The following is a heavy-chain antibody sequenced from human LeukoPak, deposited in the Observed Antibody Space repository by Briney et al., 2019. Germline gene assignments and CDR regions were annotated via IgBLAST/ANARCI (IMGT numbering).Heavy chain of an antibody. D-gene: IGHD3-22*01. Sequence: ASVKVSCKAPGYTFTSYYMHWVRQAPGQGLEWMAIINPSGGRISYAQKFQGRVTMTRDTSTSTVYMELSSLRSEDTAVYYCARDPRPSYDSSGYYYPGDYWGQGTMVTGSS. CDR1: GYTFTSYY. CDR3: ARDPRPSYDSSGYYYPGDY. J-gene: IGHJ4*02. V-gene: IGHV1-46*01. CDR2: INPSGGRI.